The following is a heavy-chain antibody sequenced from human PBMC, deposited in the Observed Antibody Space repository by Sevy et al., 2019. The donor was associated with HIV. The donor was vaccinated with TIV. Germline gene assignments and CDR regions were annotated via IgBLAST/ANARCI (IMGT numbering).Heavy chain of an antibody. CDR2: LYYSGVT. J-gene: IGHJ6*02. V-gene: IGHV4-59*01. D-gene: IGHD1-1*01. Sequence: SETLSLTCTVSGDSIDSNYWNWIRQPPGKGLEWIGYLYYSGVTNYNSSLKSRVTISVDTSKNQFSLKLRSVTAADTAVYYCARAPTAPNGMDVWGQGTTVTVSS. CDR3: ARAPTAPNGMDV. CDR1: GDSIDSNY.